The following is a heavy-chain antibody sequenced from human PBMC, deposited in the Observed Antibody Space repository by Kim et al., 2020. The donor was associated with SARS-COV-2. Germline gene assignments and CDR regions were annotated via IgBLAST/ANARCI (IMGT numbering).Heavy chain of an antibody. D-gene: IGHD5-18*01. CDR3: AKGPNTAMVLNWFDP. V-gene: IGHV3-23*01. J-gene: IGHJ5*02. Sequence: DSVKGRFTISRDNSKNTLYLQMNSLRAEDTAVYYCAKGPNTAMVLNWFDPWGQGTLVTVSS.